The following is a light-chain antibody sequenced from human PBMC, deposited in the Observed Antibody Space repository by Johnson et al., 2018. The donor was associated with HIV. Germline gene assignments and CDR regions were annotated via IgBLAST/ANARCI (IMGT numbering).Light chain of an antibody. J-gene: IGLJ1*01. Sequence: QSVLTQPPSVSAAPGQKVSISCSGNSSSIGSNYVSWYQQLPGAAPKLLIFENNKRPSGIPDRFSGSKSGTSANLGITGLQTGDEADYYCGTWDSSLSAYVFGTGTKVTVL. CDR2: ENN. V-gene: IGLV1-51*02. CDR3: GTWDSSLSAYV. CDR1: SSSIGSNY.